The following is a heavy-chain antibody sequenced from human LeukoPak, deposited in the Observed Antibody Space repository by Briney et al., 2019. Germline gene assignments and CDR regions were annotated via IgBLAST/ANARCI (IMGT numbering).Heavy chain of an antibody. CDR2: INPNSGGT. D-gene: IGHD3-10*01. CDR1: GYTFTGYY. CDR3: ARDGPQYYYGSGSYGEGFDP. Sequence: GASVKVSCKASGYTFTGYYMHWVRQAPGQGLEWVGWINPNSGGTNYAQKFQGRVTMTRDTSISTAYMELSRLRSDDTAVYYCARDGPQYYYGSGSYGEGFDPWGQGTLVTVSS. J-gene: IGHJ5*02. V-gene: IGHV1-2*02.